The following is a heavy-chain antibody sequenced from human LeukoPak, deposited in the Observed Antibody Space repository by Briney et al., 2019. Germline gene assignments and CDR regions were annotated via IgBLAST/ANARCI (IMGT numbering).Heavy chain of an antibody. CDR2: ISAYNGNT. V-gene: IGHV1-18*01. J-gene: IGHJ5*02. Sequence: ASVKVSCKASGYTFTSYGISWVRQAPGQGLEWMGWISAYNGNTNYAQKLQGRVTMTTDTSTSTAYMELRSLRSDDTAVYYCARDEGTIVVVPAAISRNWFDPWGQGTLVTVSS. D-gene: IGHD2-2*02. CDR3: ARDEGTIVVVPAAISRNWFDP. CDR1: GYTFTSYG.